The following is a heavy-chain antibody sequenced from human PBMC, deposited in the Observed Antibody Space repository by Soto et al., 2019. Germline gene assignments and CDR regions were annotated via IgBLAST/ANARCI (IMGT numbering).Heavy chain of an antibody. Sequence: ASVKVSCKASGYTFTIYPMHWVRQAPGQGLEWMGWINAGNGDTKYSQKFQGGVTITRDTSASTAYMELSSLRSEDTAVYYCGRDWTHYDSSGPGDYWGQGTLVTVSS. CDR3: GRDWTHYDSSGPGDY. CDR1: GYTFTIYP. J-gene: IGHJ4*02. V-gene: IGHV1-3*01. CDR2: INAGNGDT. D-gene: IGHD3-22*01.